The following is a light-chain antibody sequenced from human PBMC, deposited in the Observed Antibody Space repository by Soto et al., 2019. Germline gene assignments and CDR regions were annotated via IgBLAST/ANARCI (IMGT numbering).Light chain of an antibody. CDR1: QGISNY. V-gene: IGKV1-9*01. Sequence: DIQLTQSPSFLSASVGDRVTITCRASQGISNYLAWYQQKPGKAPNLLIHTASTLQSGVPSRFSGSGSGTEVSLAVSSLQPADSATYSWQQRHSYPHTFGAGIRLEIK. CDR2: TAS. J-gene: IGKJ5*01. CDR3: QQRHSYPHT.